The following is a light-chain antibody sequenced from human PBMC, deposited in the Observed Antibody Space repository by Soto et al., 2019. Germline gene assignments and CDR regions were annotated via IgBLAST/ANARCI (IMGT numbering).Light chain of an antibody. J-gene: IGKJ1*01. Sequence: EIVLTQFPDTLSLSPGERAALSCRASQSVSSSSLAWYQQKRGQAPRLLIHGASSRATGIPDRFSGSGSGTDFTLTISRLKPEDFAVYYCQQYGSSPRTFGQGTKVEV. CDR1: QSVSSSS. V-gene: IGKV3-20*01. CDR3: QQYGSSPRT. CDR2: GAS.